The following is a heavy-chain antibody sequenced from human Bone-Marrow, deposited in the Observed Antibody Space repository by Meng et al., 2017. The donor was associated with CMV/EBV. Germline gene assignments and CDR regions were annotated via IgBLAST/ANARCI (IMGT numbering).Heavy chain of an antibody. CDR3: ARMTSSSSGFDY. D-gene: IGHD6-6*01. Sequence: SGPTLVKPTQTLTLTCTFSGFSLSTSGMRVSWIRQPPGKALEWLARIDWDDDKFYSTSLKTRLTISKGTSKNQVVLTMTNMDPVDTATYYCARMTSSSSGFDYWGQGTLVTVSS. CDR2: IDWDDDK. CDR1: GFSLSTSGMR. J-gene: IGHJ4*02. V-gene: IGHV2-70D*14.